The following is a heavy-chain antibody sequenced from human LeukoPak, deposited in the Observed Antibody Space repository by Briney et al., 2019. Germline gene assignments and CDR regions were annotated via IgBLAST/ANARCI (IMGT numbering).Heavy chain of an antibody. CDR1: GFTFSSYG. CDR3: ARDQDWAFDY. D-gene: IGHD3/OR15-3a*01. J-gene: IGHJ4*02. V-gene: IGHV3-33*01. Sequence: PGGSLRLSCAASGFTFSSYGMHWVRQAPGKGLEWVALIWYDGSNKYYADSAKGRFIISRDNAKKSLYLQMNNLRAEDTAVYYCARDQDWAFDYWGQGILVTVSS. CDR2: IWYDGSNK.